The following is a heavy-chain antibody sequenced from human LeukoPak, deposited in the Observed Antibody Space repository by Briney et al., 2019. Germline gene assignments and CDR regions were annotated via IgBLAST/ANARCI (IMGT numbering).Heavy chain of an antibody. CDR2: ISGSGGST. V-gene: IGHV3-23*01. CDR1: GFTFSSYA. Sequence: GGSLRLSCAASGFTFSSYAMSWVRQAPGKGLEWVSAISGSGGSTYYADSVKGRFTISRDNSKNTLYLQMNSLRAEDTAVYYYAKDESDYDSSGYPGYWGQGTLVTVSS. J-gene: IGHJ4*02. CDR3: AKDESDYDSSGYPGY. D-gene: IGHD3-22*01.